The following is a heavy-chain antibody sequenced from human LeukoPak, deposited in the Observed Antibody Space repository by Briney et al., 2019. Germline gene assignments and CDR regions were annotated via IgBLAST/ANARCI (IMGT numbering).Heavy chain of an antibody. D-gene: IGHD1-26*01. CDR1: GFTFSTHW. V-gene: IGHV3-7*05. Sequence: GGSLRLSCAASGFTFSTHWMSWVRQAPGKGLGWVANIKQDGSEKYYVDSVKGRFTTSRDNAKNSLYLQMNSLRAEDTAVYYCVRDSPGIGIDFWGQGTLVTVFS. CDR3: VRDSPGIGIDF. J-gene: IGHJ4*02. CDR2: IKQDGSEK.